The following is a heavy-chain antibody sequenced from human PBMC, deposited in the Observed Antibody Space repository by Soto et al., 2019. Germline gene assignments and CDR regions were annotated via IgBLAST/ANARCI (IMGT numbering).Heavy chain of an antibody. CDR1: GYSFTSYW. V-gene: IGHV5-10-1*01. D-gene: IGHD3-3*01. CDR2: VAPSDSYA. CDR3: ARRLTSRRAIFGKTEFGY. Sequence: GQSLKIACQASGYSFTSYWITWVRQMPGKGLEWMGMVAPSDSYANYSPSFHGHVTISADKSISTAYLQSSRLKASESAMYFCARRLTSRRAIFGKTEFGYWGQGTLVTV. J-gene: IGHJ4*02.